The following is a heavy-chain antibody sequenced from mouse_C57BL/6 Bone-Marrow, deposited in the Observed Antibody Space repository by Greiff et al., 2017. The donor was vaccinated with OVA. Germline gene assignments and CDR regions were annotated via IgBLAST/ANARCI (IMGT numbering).Heavy chain of an antibody. D-gene: IGHD2-5*01. Sequence: ESGPGLVKPSQSLSLTCSVTGYSITSGYYWNWIRQFPGNKLEWMGYISYDGSNNYNPSLKNRISITRDTSKNQFCLKLNSVTTEDTATYYCARNAYYSNYDYYAMDYWGQGTSVTVSS. CDR2: ISYDGSN. V-gene: IGHV3-6*01. CDR3: ARNAYYSNYDYYAMDY. CDR1: GYSITSGYY. J-gene: IGHJ4*01.